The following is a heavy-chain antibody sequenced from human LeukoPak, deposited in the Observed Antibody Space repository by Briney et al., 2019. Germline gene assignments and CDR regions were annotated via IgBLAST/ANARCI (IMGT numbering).Heavy chain of an antibody. Sequence: SQTLSLTCAVHGGPFSGYYWSWIRQPPGKGLEWIGEINHSGSTNYNPSLKSRVTISVDTSKNQFSLKVSSVTAADTAVYYCARYGYIWNAIDYWGQGTLVTVSS. CDR3: ARYGYIWNAIDY. V-gene: IGHV4-34*01. CDR1: GGPFSGYY. D-gene: IGHD5-18*01. J-gene: IGHJ4*02. CDR2: INHSGST.